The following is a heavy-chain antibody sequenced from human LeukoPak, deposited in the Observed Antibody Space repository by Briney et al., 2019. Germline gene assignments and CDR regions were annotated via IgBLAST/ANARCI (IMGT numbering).Heavy chain of an antibody. CDR3: SRDQGDYGSGTNYNMYYYYMDV. CDR1: GGSISSYY. CDR2: IYSSGSI. J-gene: IGHJ6*03. V-gene: IGHV4-4*07. Sequence: SETLSLTCTVSGGSISSYYWSWIRQPAGKGLEWIGRIYSSGSINYNPSLKSRVTISVDKSKNQFSLKLSPVTAADTAVYYCSRDQGDYGSGTNYNMYYYYMDVWGKGTTVTVSS. D-gene: IGHD3-10*01.